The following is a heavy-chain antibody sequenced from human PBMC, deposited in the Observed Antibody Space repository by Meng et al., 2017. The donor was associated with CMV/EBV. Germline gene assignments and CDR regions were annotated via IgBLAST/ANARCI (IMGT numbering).Heavy chain of an antibody. V-gene: IGHV3-30*02. CDR3: AKDGYSGYDYDY. J-gene: IGHJ4*02. Sequence: GGSLRLSCAASGFTFSSYGMHRVRQAPGKGLEWVAFIRYDGSNKYYADSVKGRFTISRDNSKNTLYLQMNSLRAEDTAVYYCAKDGYSGYDYDYWGQGTLVTVSS. D-gene: IGHD5-12*01. CDR2: IRYDGSNK. CDR1: GFTFSSYG.